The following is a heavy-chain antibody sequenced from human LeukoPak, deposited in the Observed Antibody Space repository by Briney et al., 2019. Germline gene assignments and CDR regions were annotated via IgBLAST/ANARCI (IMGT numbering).Heavy chain of an antibody. CDR2: ISGDGGDT. Sequence: GETLRLSCAASGSTSRTYSMHWVRHAPGKGLGWGTRISGDGGDTNYANSGKGLSTVSRNNARNTVYLQVNCLRAEDSAVYCCARGWIPSDITLKWGQGTMVTVSS. CDR3: ARGWIPSDITLK. V-gene: IGHV3-74*01. CDR1: GSTSRTYS. J-gene: IGHJ3*01. D-gene: IGHD3-22*01.